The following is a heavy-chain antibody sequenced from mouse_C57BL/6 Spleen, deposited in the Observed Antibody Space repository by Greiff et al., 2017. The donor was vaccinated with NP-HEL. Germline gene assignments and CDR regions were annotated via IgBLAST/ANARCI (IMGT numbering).Heavy chain of an antibody. CDR3: ARKRDYYGSSPY. J-gene: IGHJ3*01. V-gene: IGHV1-54*01. CDR2: INPGSGGT. CDR1: GYAFTNYL. Sequence: VQLQQSGAELVRPGTSVKVSCKASGYAFTNYLIEWVKQRPGQGLEWIGVINPGSGGTNYNEKFKGKATLTADKSSSTAYMQLSSLTSEDSSVYFCARKRDYYGSSPYWGQGTLVTVSA. D-gene: IGHD1-1*01.